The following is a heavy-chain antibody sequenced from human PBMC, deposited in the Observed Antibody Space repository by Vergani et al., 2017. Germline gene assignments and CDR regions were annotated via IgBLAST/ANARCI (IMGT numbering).Heavy chain of an antibody. CDR2: ISGSGGST. D-gene: IGHD3-10*01. Sequence: LQLQESGPGLVKPSETLSLTCTVSGGSISSSSYYWGWIRQPPGKGLEWVSAISGSGGSTYYADSVKGRFTSSRDNSKNTLYLQMNSLRAEDTAVYYWAKGGFGGATRAGYYFDYWGQGTLVTVSS. CDR3: AKGGFGGATRAGYYFDY. J-gene: IGHJ4*02. CDR1: GGSISSSSYY. V-gene: IGHV3-23*01.